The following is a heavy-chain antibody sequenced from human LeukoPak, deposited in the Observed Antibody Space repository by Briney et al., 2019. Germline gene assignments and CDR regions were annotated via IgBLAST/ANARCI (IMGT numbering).Heavy chain of an antibody. D-gene: IGHD3-22*01. J-gene: IGHJ4*02. CDR2: ISSSGSTK. CDR1: GFTFSSYE. Sequence: PGGSLRLSCAASGFTFSSYEMNWVRQAPGKGLEWVSYISSSGSTKYYADSVKGRFTISRDNAKNSLYLQMNSLRAEDTALYFCARGVRLTIIYSYFDYWGQGTLVTVSS. V-gene: IGHV3-48*03. CDR3: ARGVRLTIIYSYFDY.